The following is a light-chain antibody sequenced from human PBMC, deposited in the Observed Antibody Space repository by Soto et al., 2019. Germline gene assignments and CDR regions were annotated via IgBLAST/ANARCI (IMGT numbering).Light chain of an antibody. CDR1: QSIRTY. Sequence: DIQMTQSPSSLSASVGDRFTITCRASQSIRTYLHWYQQKPGKAPNLLIYAASTLQSGVPSRLRGSGSGTELTITISSLQSEDFEVYFCQQYADWPKTFGHGTKVDIK. J-gene: IGKJ1*01. CDR3: QQYADWPKT. V-gene: IGKV1-39*01. CDR2: AAS.